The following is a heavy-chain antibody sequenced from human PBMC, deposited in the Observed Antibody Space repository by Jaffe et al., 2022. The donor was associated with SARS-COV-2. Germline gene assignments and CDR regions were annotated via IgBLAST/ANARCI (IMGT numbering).Heavy chain of an antibody. V-gene: IGHV1-69*02. J-gene: IGHJ6*02. CDR1: GGTFSSYT. Sequence: QVQLVQSGAEVKKPGSSVKVSCKASGGTFSSYTISWVRQAPGQGLEWMGRIIPILGIANYAQKFQGRVTITADKSTSTAYMELSSLRSEDTAVYYCARHQYYYGSGSYYRGGPYYYYYGMDVWGQGTTVTVSS. CDR3: ARHQYYYGSGSYYRGGPYYYYYGMDV. CDR2: IIPILGIA. D-gene: IGHD3-10*01.